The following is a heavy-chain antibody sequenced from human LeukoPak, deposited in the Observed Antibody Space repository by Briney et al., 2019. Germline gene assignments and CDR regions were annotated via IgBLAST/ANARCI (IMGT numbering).Heavy chain of an antibody. Sequence: SETLSLTCTVSGGSISSYYWSWIRQPPGKGLEWIWYIYYSGSTNYNPSLKSRVTISVDTSKNQFSLKLSSVTAADTAVYYCARDSGYDILTGYYSRDAFDIWGQGTMVTVSS. V-gene: IGHV4-59*01. D-gene: IGHD3-9*01. CDR3: ARDSGYDILTGYYSRDAFDI. CDR2: IYYSGST. J-gene: IGHJ3*02. CDR1: GGSISSYY.